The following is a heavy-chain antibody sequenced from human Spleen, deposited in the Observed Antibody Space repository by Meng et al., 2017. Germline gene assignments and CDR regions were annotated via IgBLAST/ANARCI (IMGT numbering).Heavy chain of an antibody. CDR2: IYPTDSDT. CDR3: ARLSSTRPGAFDV. D-gene: IGHD6-13*01. J-gene: IGHJ3*01. CDR1: GYTFTTYW. V-gene: IGHV5-51*01. Sequence: GESLKISCKGSGYTFTTYWIGWVRQMPGKGLEWMGIIYPTDSDTRYSPSFQGQVTISADKSINTAYLQLSSLKASDTAMYFCARLSSTRPGAFDVWGQGTMVTVSS.